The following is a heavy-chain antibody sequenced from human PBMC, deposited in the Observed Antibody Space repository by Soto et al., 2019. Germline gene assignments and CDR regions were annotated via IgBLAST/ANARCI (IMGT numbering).Heavy chain of an antibody. CDR3: ASPGPHDYIAFHI. V-gene: IGHV3-53*01. D-gene: IGHD3-16*01. J-gene: IGHJ3*02. CDR2: IYSGGTT. Sequence: ELQLVESGGTLIQPGGSLRLSCAASGFTVSSNYMTWVRQAPGKGLEWVSGIYSGGTTFYADSVRGRFTISRDNSKNSLFLQMNRLRADDTAVYYCASPGPHDYIAFHIWGQGTRVTVSS. CDR1: GFTVSSNY.